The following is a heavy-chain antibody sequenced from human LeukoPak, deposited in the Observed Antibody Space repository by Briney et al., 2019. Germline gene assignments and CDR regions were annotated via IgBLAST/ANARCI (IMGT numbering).Heavy chain of an antibody. CDR2: IIPIFGTA. CDR3: ARGGVWFGPFDY. D-gene: IGHD3-10*01. Sequence: SVKVSCKASGGTFSSYTISWVRQAPGQGLEWMGGIIPIFGTANYAQKFQGRVTITTDESTSTAYMELSSLRSEDTAVYYCARGGVWFGPFDYWGQGTLVTVSS. V-gene: IGHV1-69*05. CDR1: GGTFSSYT. J-gene: IGHJ4*02.